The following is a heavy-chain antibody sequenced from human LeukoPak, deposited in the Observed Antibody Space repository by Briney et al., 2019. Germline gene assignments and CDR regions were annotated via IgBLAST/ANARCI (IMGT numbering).Heavy chain of an antibody. CDR3: ARVGIAAAGTFDP. J-gene: IGHJ5*02. CDR1: GYSISSGYY. CDR2: IYYSGST. Sequence: SETLSLTCTVSGYSISSGYYWGWIRQPPGKGLEWIGYIYYSGSTNYNPSLKSRVTISVDTSKNQFSLKLSSVTAADTAVYYCARVGIAAAGTFDPWGQGTLVTVSS. V-gene: IGHV4-61*01. D-gene: IGHD6-13*01.